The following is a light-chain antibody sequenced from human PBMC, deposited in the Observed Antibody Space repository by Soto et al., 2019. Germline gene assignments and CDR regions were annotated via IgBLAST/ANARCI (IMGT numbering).Light chain of an antibody. CDR2: DVS. CDR1: SSDVGGYNY. Sequence: QSVLTQPASVSGSPGQSITISCTGTSSDVGGYNYVSWYQQHPGKAPKFMTYDVSNQPSGVSNRFSGSKSGNTASLTIYGIQAEYEADYHCSPSTASNNCHIVFGTGNKVTVL. V-gene: IGLV2-14*01. CDR3: SPSTASNNCHIV. J-gene: IGLJ1*01.